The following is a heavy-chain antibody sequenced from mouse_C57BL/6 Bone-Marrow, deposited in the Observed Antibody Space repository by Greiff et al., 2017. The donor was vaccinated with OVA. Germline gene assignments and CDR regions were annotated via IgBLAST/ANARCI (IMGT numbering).Heavy chain of an antibody. CDR2: ISRGGSYT. D-gene: IGHD2-3*01. V-gene: IGHV5-6*01. J-gene: IGHJ3*01. CDR1: GFTFSSYG. CDR3: ARHGDGPWFAD. Sequence: EVQLVESGGDLVKPGGSLKLSCAASGFTFSSYGMSWVRQTPDKRLEWVATISRGGSYTYYPDSVKGRSTISRDNAKNTLYLQMSSLKSEDTAMYYGARHGDGPWFADWGQGTLVTVSA.